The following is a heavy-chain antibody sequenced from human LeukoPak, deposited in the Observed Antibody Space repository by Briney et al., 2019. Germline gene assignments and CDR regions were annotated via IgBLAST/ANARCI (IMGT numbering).Heavy chain of an antibody. Sequence: GGSLRLSCEASGFTFSSYSMNWVRQAPGKGLEWISYISTSTTTIYYANSVKGRFTISRDNAKNSLYLQMNSLRAEDTAVYYCARDPLPLRYCTNGVCHRPGLSWGQGTLVTVSS. CDR3: ARDPLPLRYCTNGVCHRPGLS. D-gene: IGHD2-8*01. CDR1: GFTFSSYS. CDR2: ISTSTTTI. J-gene: IGHJ5*02. V-gene: IGHV3-48*04.